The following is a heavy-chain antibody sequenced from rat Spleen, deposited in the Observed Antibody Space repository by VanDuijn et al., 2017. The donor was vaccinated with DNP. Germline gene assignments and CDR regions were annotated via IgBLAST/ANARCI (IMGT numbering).Heavy chain of an antibody. CDR3: TRDPRRPYAMDV. J-gene: IGHJ4*01. D-gene: IGHD1-11*01. CDR2: INTDGGVT. CDR1: GFTFSSYW. V-gene: IGHV5-58*01. Sequence: EVQLVETGGGLVQPGRSLKLSCVASGFTFSSYWMYWIRQAPGKGLEWVASINTDGGVTFYRDSVKGRFTLSRDNARNTLYLQMNSLRSEDAATYYCTRDPRRPYAMDVWGQGTSVTVSS.